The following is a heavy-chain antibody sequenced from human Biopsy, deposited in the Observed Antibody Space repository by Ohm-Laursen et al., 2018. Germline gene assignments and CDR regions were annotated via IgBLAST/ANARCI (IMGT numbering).Heavy chain of an antibody. J-gene: IGHJ4*02. CDR2: ISNIGST. D-gene: IGHD6-19*01. CDR1: GASVTSGSYY. Sequence: TLSLTCTVSGASVTSGSYYWSWIRPPPGQGLEWLGTISNIGSTNYNPSLKSRVTISVDTSKNHFSLKLTPVTAADTAVYYCARESALAGDFDSWGQGTLVTVSS. CDR3: ARESALAGDFDS. V-gene: IGHV4-61*01.